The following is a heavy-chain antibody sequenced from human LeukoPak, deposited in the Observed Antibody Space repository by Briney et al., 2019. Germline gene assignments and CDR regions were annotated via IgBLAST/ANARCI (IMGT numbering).Heavy chain of an antibody. Sequence: SETLPLTCTVSGGSISGYYWRWIRQPPGKGLEWIGYIYYSGSTNYNPSLKSRVTISVDTSKNQFSLKLSSVTAADTAVYYCARGAGYSTYYFDYWGQGTLVTVSS. CDR2: IYYSGST. CDR1: GGSISGYY. J-gene: IGHJ4*02. CDR3: ARGAGYSTYYFDY. D-gene: IGHD6-13*01. V-gene: IGHV4-59*01.